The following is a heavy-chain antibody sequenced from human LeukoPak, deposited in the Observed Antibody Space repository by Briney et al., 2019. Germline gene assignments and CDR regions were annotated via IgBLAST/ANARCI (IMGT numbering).Heavy chain of an antibody. CDR3: ARAGPYYYGSGSYYPLDY. V-gene: IGHV3-7*01. CDR2: IKQDGSEK. Sequence: GGSLRLSCAASGFTFSSYWMSWVRQAPGKGLEWVANIKQDGSEKYYVDSVKGRFTISRDNAKNSLYLQMNSLRAEDTAVYYCARAGPYYYGSGSYYPLDYWGQGTLVTVSS. D-gene: IGHD3-10*01. J-gene: IGHJ4*02. CDR1: GFTFSSYW.